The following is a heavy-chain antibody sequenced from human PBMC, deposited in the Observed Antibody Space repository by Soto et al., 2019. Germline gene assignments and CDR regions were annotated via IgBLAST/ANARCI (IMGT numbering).Heavy chain of an antibody. CDR3: ARDRECSGGTCYNYFDY. CDR1: GGSISSGGYY. J-gene: IGHJ4*02. V-gene: IGHV4-31*03. CDR2: IYYSGST. Sequence: SETLSLTCTVSGGSISSGGYYWSWIRQHPGKGLEWIGYIYYSGSTYYNPSLKSRVTISVDTSKNQFSLKLSSVTVADTAVYYCARDRECSGGTCYNYFDYWGQGTLVTVSS. D-gene: IGHD2-15*01.